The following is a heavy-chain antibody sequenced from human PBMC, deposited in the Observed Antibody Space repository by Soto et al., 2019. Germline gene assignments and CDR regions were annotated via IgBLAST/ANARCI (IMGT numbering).Heavy chain of an antibody. CDR2: IYYSGST. CDR1: GGSISSSSYY. D-gene: IGHD3-9*01. V-gene: IGHV4-39*01. Sequence: SETLSLTCTVSGGSISSSSYYWGWIRQPPGKGLEWIGSIYYSGSTYYNPSLKSRVTISVDTSKNQFSLKLSSVTAADTAVYYCASRRYFDWLLLPATHDDAFDIWGQGTMVTVSS. J-gene: IGHJ3*02. CDR3: ASRRYFDWLLLPATHDDAFDI.